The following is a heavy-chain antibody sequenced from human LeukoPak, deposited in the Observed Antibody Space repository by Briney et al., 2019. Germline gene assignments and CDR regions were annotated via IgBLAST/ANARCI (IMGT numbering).Heavy chain of an antibody. D-gene: IGHD2-21*02. CDR3: ARHALVTAISTYDWIDP. J-gene: IGHJ5*02. CDR2: VLPRERT. CDR1: GDSISSSGYY. V-gene: IGHV4-39*01. Sequence: SETLSLTCNVSGDSISSSGYYWGWIRQSPGKGLEWIGSVLPRERTYYNPSLRSRVTILVDTSKNQVSLRLNSVTAADTAVYYCARHALVTAISTYDWIDPWGQGTLVTVSS.